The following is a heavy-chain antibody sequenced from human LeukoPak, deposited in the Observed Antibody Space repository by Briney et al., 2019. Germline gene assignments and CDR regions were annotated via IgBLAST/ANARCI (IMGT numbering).Heavy chain of an antibody. J-gene: IGHJ6*03. D-gene: IGHD3-10*01. CDR3: ARRDFYYGSGSYYRYYYYMDV. Sequence: GGSLRLSCAASGFTFSSYWMSWVRQAPGKGLEWVANIKQDGSEKYYVDSVKGRFTISRDNAKNSLYLQMNSLRAEDTAVYYCARRDFYYGSGSYYRYYYYMDVWGKGTTVTVSS. CDR1: GFTFSSYW. CDR2: IKQDGSEK. V-gene: IGHV3-7*01.